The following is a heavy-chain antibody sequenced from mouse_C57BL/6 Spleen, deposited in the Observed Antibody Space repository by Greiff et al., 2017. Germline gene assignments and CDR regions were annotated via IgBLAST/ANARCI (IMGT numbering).Heavy chain of an antibody. CDR2: IDPETGGT. CDR1: GYTFTDYE. D-gene: IGHD1-1*01. Sequence: VQLQQSGAELVRPGASVTLSCKASGYTFTDYEMHWVKQTPVHGLEWIGAIDPETGGTAYNQKFKGKAILTADKSSSTAYMERRSLTSEDSAVYYCTRSRITTVVGYFDVWGTGTTVTVSS. V-gene: IGHV1-15*01. CDR3: TRSRITTVVGYFDV. J-gene: IGHJ1*03.